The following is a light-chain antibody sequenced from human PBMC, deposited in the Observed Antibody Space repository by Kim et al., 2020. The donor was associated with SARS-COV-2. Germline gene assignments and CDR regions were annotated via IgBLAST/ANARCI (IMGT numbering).Light chain of an antibody. CDR3: QQYNNWPPGT. CDR1: QSVSSK. Sequence: EIVLTQSPGTLSLSPGERATLSCRASQSVSSKLAWYQQKPGQAPRLLIYGASTRATGIPARFSGSGSETEFTLTISSLQSEDFAVYYCQQYNNWPPGTFGGGTKVDIK. CDR2: GAS. J-gene: IGKJ4*01. V-gene: IGKV3-15*01.